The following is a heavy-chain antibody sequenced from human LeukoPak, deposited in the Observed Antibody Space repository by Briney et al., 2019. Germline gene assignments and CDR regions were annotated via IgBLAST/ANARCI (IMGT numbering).Heavy chain of an antibody. Sequence: GGSLRLSCAASGFTFSSYSMNWVRQAPGKGLEWVSSISSSSSYIYYADSVKGRFTISRDNAKNSLYLQMNSLRAEDTAVYYCARNSLTKNFNYWGQGTLVTVSS. D-gene: IGHD4-11*01. CDR2: ISSSSSYI. J-gene: IGHJ4*02. CDR1: GFTFSSYS. CDR3: ARNSLTKNFNY. V-gene: IGHV3-21*01.